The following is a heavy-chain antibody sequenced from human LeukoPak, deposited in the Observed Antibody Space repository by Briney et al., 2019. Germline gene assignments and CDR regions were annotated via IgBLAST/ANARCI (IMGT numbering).Heavy chain of an antibody. CDR3: TTAKNDFWSGYFYYYYMDV. J-gene: IGHJ6*03. V-gene: IGHV3-21*03. Sequence: GGSLRLSCAASGFTFSSYSMNWVRQAPGKGLEWVSSISSSSSYIYYADSVKGRFTISRDNAKNSLYLQMNSLKTEDTAVYYCTTAKNDFWSGYFYYYYMDVWGKGTTVTVSS. D-gene: IGHD3-3*01. CDR1: GFTFSSYS. CDR2: ISSSSSYI.